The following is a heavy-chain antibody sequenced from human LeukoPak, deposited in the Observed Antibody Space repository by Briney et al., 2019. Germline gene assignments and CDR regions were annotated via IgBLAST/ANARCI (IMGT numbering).Heavy chain of an antibody. CDR1: GFTFSTYS. CDR3: ARDGGSYRPFDY. D-gene: IGHD2-21*02. Sequence: PGGSLRLSCAASGFTFSTYSFNWVREAPGKGLEWVSFISISSNYIYYADSVKGRFTISRDNAKNSLFLQMDSLRTEDTAVYYCARDGGSYRPFDYWGQGTLVTLSS. V-gene: IGHV3-21*01. CDR2: ISISSNYI. J-gene: IGHJ4*02.